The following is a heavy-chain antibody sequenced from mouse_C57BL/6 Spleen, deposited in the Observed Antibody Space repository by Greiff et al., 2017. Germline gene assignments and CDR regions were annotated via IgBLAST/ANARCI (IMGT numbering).Heavy chain of an antibody. CDR2: INPNNGGT. CDR1: GYTFTDYN. Sequence: EVQLQQSGPELVKPGASVKMSCKASGYTFTDYNMHWVKQSHGKSLEWIGYINPNNGGTSYNQKFKGKATLTVNKSSSTAYMELRSLTSEDSAVYYCAREIYYDGSRGVLDYWGQGTTLTVSS. V-gene: IGHV1-22*01. J-gene: IGHJ2*01. D-gene: IGHD1-1*01. CDR3: AREIYYDGSRGVLDY.